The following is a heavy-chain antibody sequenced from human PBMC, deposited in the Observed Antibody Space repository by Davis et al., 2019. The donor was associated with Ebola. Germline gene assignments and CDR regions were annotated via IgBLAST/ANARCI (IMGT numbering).Heavy chain of an antibody. CDR3: ARAQFPTTSDH. Sequence: ASVKVSCKASGYTFTSYDINWARQAPGQGLEWMGRINPNSGGTNYAQKFQGRVTMTRDTSISTAYMELSRLRSDDTAVYYCARAQFPTTSDHWGQGTLVTVSS. CDR2: INPNSGGT. V-gene: IGHV1-2*06. CDR1: GYTFTSYD. J-gene: IGHJ4*02. D-gene: IGHD1-1*01.